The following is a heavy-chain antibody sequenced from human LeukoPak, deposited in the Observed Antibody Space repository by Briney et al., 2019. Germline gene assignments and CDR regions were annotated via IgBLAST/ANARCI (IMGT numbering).Heavy chain of an antibody. Sequence: GGSLRLSCAASEFTVSSNYMSWVRQAPGKGLEWVSSIYSGGSTYYADSVKGRFTISRDSSENTLYLQMNSLRAEDTAVYYCARGHNWNDRGAFDIWGQGTMVTVSP. CDR1: EFTVSSNY. CDR3: ARGHNWNDRGAFDI. D-gene: IGHD1-1*01. CDR2: IYSGGST. V-gene: IGHV3-53*01. J-gene: IGHJ3*02.